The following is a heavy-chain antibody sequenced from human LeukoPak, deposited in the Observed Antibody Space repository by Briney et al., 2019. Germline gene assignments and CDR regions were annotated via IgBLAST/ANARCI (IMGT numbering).Heavy chain of an antibody. CDR2: IYPDDSDT. D-gene: IGHD6-19*01. V-gene: IGHV5-51*01. Sequence: GESLKISCKGSGYSFTSYWIGWVRQMPGKGLEWMGVIYPDDSDTRYSPSFQGQVTISADKSISTAYLQWSSLKASDTAMYYCARTPNIAVAGKAGGGDYWGQGTLVTVSS. J-gene: IGHJ4*02. CDR3: ARTPNIAVAGKAGGGDY. CDR1: GYSFTSYW.